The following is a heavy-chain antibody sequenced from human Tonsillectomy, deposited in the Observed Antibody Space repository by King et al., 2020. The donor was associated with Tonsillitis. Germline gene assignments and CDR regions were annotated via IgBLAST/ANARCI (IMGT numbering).Heavy chain of an antibody. CDR1: GFTFTNYA. D-gene: IGHD3-22*01. Sequence: VQLVESGGGLVQPGGSLRLSCVASGFTFTNYAMHWVRQAPGKGLEYVSCISSGGTNIYYADSVKGRFTISRDISKNTLYLQMGSLRAEDMALYYCVRLSSAYYYDYWGQGTLVTVSS. J-gene: IGHJ4*02. CDR2: ISSGGTNI. V-gene: IGHV3-64*07. CDR3: VRLSSAYYYDY.